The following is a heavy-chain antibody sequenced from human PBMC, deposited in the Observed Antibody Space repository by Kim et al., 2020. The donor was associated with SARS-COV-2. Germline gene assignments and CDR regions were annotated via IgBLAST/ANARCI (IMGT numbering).Heavy chain of an antibody. Sequence: SETLSLTCTVSGGSISSYYWSWIRQPAGKGLEWIGRIYTSGSTNYNPSLKSRVTMSVDTSKNQFSLKLSSVTAADTAVYYCARTTPVRYSSGWYLEYFDYWGQGTLVTVSS. J-gene: IGHJ4*02. V-gene: IGHV4-4*07. D-gene: IGHD6-19*01. CDR3: ARTTPVRYSSGWYLEYFDY. CDR1: GGSISSYY. CDR2: IYTSGST.